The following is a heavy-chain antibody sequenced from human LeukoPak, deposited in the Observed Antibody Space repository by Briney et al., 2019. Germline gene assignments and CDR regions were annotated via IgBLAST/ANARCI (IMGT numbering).Heavy chain of an antibody. CDR3: ARDHQGYCSSTRCFNWFDP. D-gene: IGHD2-2*01. CDR2: IYYSGST. J-gene: IGHJ5*02. CDR1: GGSISSYY. V-gene: IGHV4-59*01. Sequence: SETRSLTCSVSGGSISSYYWSWIRQPPGKGLEWIGYIYYSGSTNYNPSLKSRVTISVDTSKNQFSLKVSSVTAADTAVYYCARDHQGYCSSTRCFNWFDPWGQGTLVTVSS.